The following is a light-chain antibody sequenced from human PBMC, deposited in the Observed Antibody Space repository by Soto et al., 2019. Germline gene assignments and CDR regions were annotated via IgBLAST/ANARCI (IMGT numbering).Light chain of an antibody. CDR2: DAS. J-gene: IGKJ4*01. CDR3: QQRSNWQLT. V-gene: IGKV3-11*01. Sequence: EIVLTQSPATLSLSPGERATLSCRASQSVSSYLAWYQQEPGQAPRLLIYDASNRATGIPARFSGSGSGTDFTLTISSLEPEDFAVYYCQQRSNWQLTFGGGTKVDIK. CDR1: QSVSSY.